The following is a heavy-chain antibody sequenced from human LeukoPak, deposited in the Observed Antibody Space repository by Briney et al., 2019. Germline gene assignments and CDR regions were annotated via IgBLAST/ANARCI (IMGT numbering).Heavy chain of an antibody. V-gene: IGHV3-7*01. CDR3: ARDVGYVGVVIIGGFDY. D-gene: IGHD3-3*01. Sequence: QTGGSLRLSCAASGFTFSSYWMSWVRQAPGKGLEWVANIKQDGSEKYYVDSVKGRFTISRDNAKNSLYLQMNSLRAEDTAVYYCARDVGYVGVVIIGGFDYWGQGTLVTVSS. CDR1: GFTFSSYW. CDR2: IKQDGSEK. J-gene: IGHJ4*02.